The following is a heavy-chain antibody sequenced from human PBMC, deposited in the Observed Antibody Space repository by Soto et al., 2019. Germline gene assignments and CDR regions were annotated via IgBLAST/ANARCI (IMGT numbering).Heavy chain of an antibody. CDR1: GGSFSGYY. CDR3: ARGLAAMKHCSGGSCGFFQH. J-gene: IGHJ1*01. D-gene: IGHD2-15*01. CDR2: INHSGST. V-gene: IGHV4-34*01. Sequence: QVQLQQWGAGLLKPSETLSLTCAVYGGSFSGYYWSWIRQPPGQGLEWIGEINHSGSTKYNPSLKSRVTISVDTSKNQFSLKLSSVTAADTAVYYGARGLAAMKHCSGGSCGFFQHWGQVTLVTVSS.